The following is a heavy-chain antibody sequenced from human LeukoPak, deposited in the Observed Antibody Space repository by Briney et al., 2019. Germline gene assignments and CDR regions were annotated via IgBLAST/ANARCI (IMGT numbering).Heavy chain of an antibody. CDR1: GFTFSSYS. CDR3: ARDGGPGYSYGRFDY. J-gene: IGHJ4*02. Sequence: GGSLRLSCAASGFTFSSYSMNWVRQAPGKGLEWVSYISSSSSTIYYADSVKGRFTISRDNAKNSLYLQMNSLRAEDTAVYYCARDGGPGYSYGRFDYWGQGTLVTVSS. CDR2: ISSSSSTI. D-gene: IGHD5-18*01. V-gene: IGHV3-48*01.